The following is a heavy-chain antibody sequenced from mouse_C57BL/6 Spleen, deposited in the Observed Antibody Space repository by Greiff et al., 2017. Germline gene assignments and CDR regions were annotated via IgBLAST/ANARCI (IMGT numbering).Heavy chain of an antibody. V-gene: IGHV5-9-1*02. CDR2: ISSGGDYI. D-gene: IGHD3-2*02. CDR1: GFTFSSYA. J-gene: IGHJ4*01. Sequence: EVKLEESGEGLVKPGGSLKLSCAASGFTFSSYAMSWVRQTPEKRLEWVAYISSGGDYIYYADTVKGRFTISRDNARNTLYLQMSSLKSEDTAMYYCTRELRPLYAMDYWGQGTSVTVSS. CDR3: TRELRPLYAMDY.